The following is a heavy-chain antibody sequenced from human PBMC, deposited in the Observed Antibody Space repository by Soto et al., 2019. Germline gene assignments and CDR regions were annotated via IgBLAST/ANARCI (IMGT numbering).Heavy chain of an antibody. V-gene: IGHV3-9*01. CDR1: GFTFEDNS. CDR2: ISWNSANT. Sequence: EVQLVESGGGLIQPGRSLSLACVASGFTFEDNSMHWVRQAPGKGLEWVSGISWNSANTGYADSVKGRFTISRDNAKNSLYLEMNSVRAEDTALYYCAKEGFASWGQGTLVTVSS. CDR3: AKEGFAS. J-gene: IGHJ4*02.